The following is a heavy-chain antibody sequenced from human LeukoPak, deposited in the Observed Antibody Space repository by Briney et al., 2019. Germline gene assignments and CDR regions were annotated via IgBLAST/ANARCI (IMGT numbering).Heavy chain of an antibody. Sequence: ASVKVSCKASGYTFTSYALNWVRQAPGQGLEWMGWINTNTENPTYAQGFTGRFVFSLDTSVSTAYLQISSLKAEDTAVYYCARDRKGRIVVVPAAQPSYNWFDPWGQGTLVTVSS. CDR2: INTNTENP. J-gene: IGHJ5*02. CDR1: GYTFTSYA. CDR3: ARDRKGRIVVVPAAQPSYNWFDP. V-gene: IGHV7-4-1*02. D-gene: IGHD2-2*01.